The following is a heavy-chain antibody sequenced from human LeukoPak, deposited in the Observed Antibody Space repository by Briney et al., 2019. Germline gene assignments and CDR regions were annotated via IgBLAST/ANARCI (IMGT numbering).Heavy chain of an antibody. D-gene: IGHD2-2*01. CDR1: GFTFSSYE. CDR3: ATSGCTNCFFDY. Sequence: GGSLGLSCAASGFTFSSYEMNWVRQAPGKGLEWVSYIDYSGSSIYYADSVKGRFTISRDNAKNSLYLQMNSLRAEDTAVYYCATSGCTNCFFDYWGQGTLVTVSS. V-gene: IGHV3-48*03. CDR2: IDYSGSSI. J-gene: IGHJ4*02.